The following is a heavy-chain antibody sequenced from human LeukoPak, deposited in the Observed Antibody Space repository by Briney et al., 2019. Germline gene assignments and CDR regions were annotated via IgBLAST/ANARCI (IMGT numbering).Heavy chain of an antibody. CDR2: IKQAGSEK. CDR3: ARVARAFDY. V-gene: IGHV3-7*03. J-gene: IGHJ4*02. Sequence: PGGSLRLSCAASGFTFSNYWMTWVRQAPGKGLEWVANIKQAGSEKYYVDSVKGRFTISRDNAKKSLYLQMNSLRAGDAATYYCARVARAFDYWGQGTLVTVSS. CDR1: GFTFSNYW.